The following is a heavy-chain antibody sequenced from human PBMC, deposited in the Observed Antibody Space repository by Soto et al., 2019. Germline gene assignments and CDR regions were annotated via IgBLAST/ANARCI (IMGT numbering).Heavy chain of an antibody. J-gene: IGHJ4*02. Sequence: EVQLVESGGGLDQPGGSLRLSCAASGFTFSRFWMHWVRQAPGKGLVWVSRINTDGSSTTYADSVKGRFTISRDNAKNTLYLQMDSLRAEDTGVYYCTRDPGAYSSTWSFYFDSWGQGTLVTVSS. D-gene: IGHD6-13*01. V-gene: IGHV3-74*01. CDR2: INTDGSST. CDR1: GFTFSRFW. CDR3: TRDPGAYSSTWSFYFDS.